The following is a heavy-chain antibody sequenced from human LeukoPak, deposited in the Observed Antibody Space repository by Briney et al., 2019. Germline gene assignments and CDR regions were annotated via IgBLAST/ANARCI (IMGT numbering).Heavy chain of an antibody. J-gene: IGHJ4*02. Sequence: ASVKVSCKASGYTFTSYGISWVRQAPGQGLEWMGWISAYNGNTNYAQKLQGRVTMTTDTSTSTAYMELRSLRSDDTAVYYCAREDQRWLQFDFDYWGQGTLVTVSS. CDR1: GYTFTSYG. V-gene: IGHV1-18*01. CDR2: ISAYNGNT. CDR3: AREDQRWLQFDFDY. D-gene: IGHD5-24*01.